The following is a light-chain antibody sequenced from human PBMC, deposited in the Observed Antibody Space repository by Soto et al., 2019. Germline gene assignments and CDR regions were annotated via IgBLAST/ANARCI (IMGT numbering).Light chain of an antibody. CDR1: SSNIGSNT. CDR3: AAWDDSLNASYV. Sequence: QSFLTQPPSASGTPGQRVTISCSGSSSNIGSNTVNWYQQLPGTAPKLLSYSNNQRPSGVPDRFSGSKSGTSASLAISGLQSEDEADYYCAAWDDSLNASYVFGTGTKVTVL. J-gene: IGLJ1*01. CDR2: SNN. V-gene: IGLV1-44*01.